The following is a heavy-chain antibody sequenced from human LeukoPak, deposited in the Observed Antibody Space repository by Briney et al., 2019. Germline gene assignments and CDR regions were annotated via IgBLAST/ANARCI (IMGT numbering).Heavy chain of an antibody. CDR2: ITDSGGDT. V-gene: IGHV3-23*01. Sequence: PGGSLRLSCAASGFTFSDYAMSWVRQAPGKGLEWFSAITDSGGDTYHADSVKVRFTISRENSKNTLSLQMNSLRVEDTAVYYCVKGSSSSRPYCFDYWGQGTLVTVSS. CDR3: VKGSSSSRPYCFDY. J-gene: IGHJ4*02. D-gene: IGHD3-3*01. CDR1: GFTFSDYA.